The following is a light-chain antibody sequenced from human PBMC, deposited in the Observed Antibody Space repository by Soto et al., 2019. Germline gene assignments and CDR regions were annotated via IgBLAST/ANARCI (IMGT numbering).Light chain of an antibody. V-gene: IGLV2-11*01. CDR1: NSDVCGYNS. Sequence: QSPLTQPRSVSGSTVQSVTISCSGTNSDVCGYNSFSWYQQKPGESPKLLLYSVTKRPSGLPDRFYGSKSVNMASLIISGLRDEDEDDYYCCPYAGSSXNYVVGTGTKVXV. CDR3: CPYAGSSXNYV. J-gene: IGLJ1*01. CDR2: SVT.